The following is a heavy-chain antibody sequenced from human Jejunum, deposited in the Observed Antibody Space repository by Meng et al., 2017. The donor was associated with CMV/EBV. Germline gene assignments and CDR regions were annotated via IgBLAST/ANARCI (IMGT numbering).Heavy chain of an antibody. CDR1: GFTFVYYA. V-gene: IGHV3-9*01. CDR3: AKEHLEYYYGMDV. Sequence: SGFTFVYYAMHWVRQAPGKGLEWVSGISWNGGTIGYADFVKGRFTISRDNAKNSLYLQMNSLRAEDTALYYCAKEHLEYYYGMDVWGQGTTVTVSS. CDR2: ISWNGGTI. J-gene: IGHJ6*02. D-gene: IGHD1-1*01.